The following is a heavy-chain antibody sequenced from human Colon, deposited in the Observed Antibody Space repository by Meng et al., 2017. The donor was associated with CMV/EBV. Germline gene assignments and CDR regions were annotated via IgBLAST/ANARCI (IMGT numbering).Heavy chain of an antibody. J-gene: IGHJ3*02. CDR3: ASCSGGGCLALVSRDAFAI. CDR1: GGSLSSFA. Sequence: VKVSCKAAGGSLSSFARSWVRQAPGQGREWMGGIITILGIPNYAQKFQGRVSMTADKSPNTVYMELSSLRFEDTAVYFCASCSGGGCLALVSRDAFAIWGQGTMVTVSS. D-gene: IGHD2-15*01. V-gene: IGHV1-69*10. CDR2: IITILGIP.